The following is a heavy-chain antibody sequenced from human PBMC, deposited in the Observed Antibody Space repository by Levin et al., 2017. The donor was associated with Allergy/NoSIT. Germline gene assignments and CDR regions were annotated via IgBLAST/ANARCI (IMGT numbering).Heavy chain of an antibody. D-gene: IGHD2-15*01. CDR1: SSSITGDHY. CDR2: IYHTGTS. CDR3: AREAVVAAAPHYFDS. J-gene: IGHJ4*02. Sequence: SETLSLTCVISSSSITGDHYWAWVRQPPGKGLEWIGSIYHTGTSYYNPSLKSRVTISVDTSNSRFSVKLTSVTAADTAVYYCAREAVVAAAPHYFDSWGQGILVSVSS. V-gene: IGHV4-38-2*02.